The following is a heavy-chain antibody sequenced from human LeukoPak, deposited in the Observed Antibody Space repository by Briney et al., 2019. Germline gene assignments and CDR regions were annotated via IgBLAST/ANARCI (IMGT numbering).Heavy chain of an antibody. J-gene: IGHJ4*02. CDR1: GGSFSGYY. CDR2: IYYSGST. CDR3: ARALGPLWAIYDILTGYYFDY. D-gene: IGHD3-9*01. Sequence: SETLSLTCAVYGGSFSGYYWSWIRQPPGKGLEWIGYIYYSGSTNYNPSLKSRVTISVDTSKNQFSLKLSSVTAADTAVYYCARALGPLWAIYDILTGYYFDYWGQGTLVTVSS. V-gene: IGHV4-59*01.